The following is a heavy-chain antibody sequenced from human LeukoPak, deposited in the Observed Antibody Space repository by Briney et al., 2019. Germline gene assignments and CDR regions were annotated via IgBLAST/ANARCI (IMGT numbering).Heavy chain of an antibody. CDR1: GSTFSSYA. J-gene: IGHJ6*03. V-gene: IGHV1-69*05. D-gene: IGHD2-8*01. CDR2: IIPIFGTA. Sequence: GASVKVSCKASGSTFSSYAISWVRQAPGQGLEWMGGIIPIFGTANYAQKFQGRVTITTDESTSTAYMELSSLRSEDTAVYYCAKGVYAPTYYYYYMDVWGKGTTVTVSS. CDR3: AKGVYAPTYYYYYMDV.